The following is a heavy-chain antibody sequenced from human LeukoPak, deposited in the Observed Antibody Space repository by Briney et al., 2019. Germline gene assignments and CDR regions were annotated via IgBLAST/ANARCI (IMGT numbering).Heavy chain of an antibody. Sequence: SETLSLTCTVSGGSISSSSYYWGWIRQPPGKGLEYIGSVYYTGNTYYNPSLKSRVTISVDTSKIQFSLKLNSVTAADTAVYXCSTSTGTTYNSFDPWGQGTLVTVSS. J-gene: IGHJ5*02. CDR3: STSTGTTYNSFDP. V-gene: IGHV4-39*07. D-gene: IGHD4-11*01. CDR1: GGSISSSSYY. CDR2: VYYTGNT.